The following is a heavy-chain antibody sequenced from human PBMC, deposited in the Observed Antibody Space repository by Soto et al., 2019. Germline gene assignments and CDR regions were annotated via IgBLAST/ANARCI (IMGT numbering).Heavy chain of an antibody. D-gene: IGHD3-22*01. CDR3: ARDRYHDSSGPTGWFDP. V-gene: IGHV1-3*01. Sequence: QVQLVQSGAEVKKPGASVKVSCKASGYTFTSYAMHWVRQAPGQRLEWMGWINAGNGNTKYSQKFQGRVTITRDTSASTAYMELSSLRSEDTAVYYCARDRYHDSSGPTGWFDPWGQGTLVTVS. CDR1: GYTFTSYA. CDR2: INAGNGNT. J-gene: IGHJ5*02.